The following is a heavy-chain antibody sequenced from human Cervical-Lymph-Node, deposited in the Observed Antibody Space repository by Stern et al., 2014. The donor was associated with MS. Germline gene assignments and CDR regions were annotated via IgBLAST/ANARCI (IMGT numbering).Heavy chain of an antibody. V-gene: IGHV4-39*01. D-gene: IGHD3-22*01. Sequence: QVQLQESGPGLVKPSETLSLTCTVSGGSISSSSYYWGWIRQPPGKGLEWIGSIYYSGSTYYNPSLKSRVAISVDTSKNQFSLTQGSVTAADTAVYYCAQYYYDSSGYDAFDIWGQGTMVTVSS. CDR2: IYYSGST. CDR3: AQYYYDSSGYDAFDI. J-gene: IGHJ3*02. CDR1: GGSISSSSYY.